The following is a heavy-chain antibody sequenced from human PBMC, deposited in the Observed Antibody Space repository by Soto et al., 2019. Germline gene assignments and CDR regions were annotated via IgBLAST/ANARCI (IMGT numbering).Heavy chain of an antibody. J-gene: IGHJ5*02. V-gene: IGHV4-34*01. CDR2: INHSGST. CDR3: GRVPGP. D-gene: IGHD3-10*01. CDR1: GWSFSAYY. Sequence: SSETLSLTCAVYGWSFSAYYWSWIRQPPGKGLEWIGEINHSGSTNYNPSLKSRVTISVDTSRNQFSLKLSSVTAADTAVYYCGRVPGPWGRGTWVPVPS.